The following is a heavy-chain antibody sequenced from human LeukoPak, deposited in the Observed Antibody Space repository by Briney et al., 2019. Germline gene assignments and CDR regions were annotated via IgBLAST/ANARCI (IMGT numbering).Heavy chain of an antibody. V-gene: IGHV4-39*07. J-gene: IGHJ4*02. CDR2: IYYSGSV. D-gene: IGHD4-11*01. Sequence: SETLSLTCTVSGGSISSSNYYWGWVRQPPGKGLEWIGSIYYSGSVYYNPSLRSRVTISVDTSKNQFSLKLSSVTAADTAIYYCVRLDYSNFFDYWGQGNLVTVSS. CDR3: VRLDYSNFFDY. CDR1: GGSISSSNYY.